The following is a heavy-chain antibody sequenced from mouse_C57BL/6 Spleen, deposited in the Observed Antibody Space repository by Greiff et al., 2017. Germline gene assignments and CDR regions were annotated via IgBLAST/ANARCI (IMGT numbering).Heavy chain of an antibody. CDR3: ARGILPSIYAMDY. Sequence: VQLQQSDAELVKPGASVKISCKVSGYTFTDHTIHWMKQRPEQGLEWIGYIYPRDGSTKYNEKFKGKATLTADKSYSTAYMQLNSLTSEDSAVYFCARGILPSIYAMDYWGQGTSVTVSS. CDR1: GYTFTDHT. D-gene: IGHD1-1*01. CDR2: IYPRDGST. J-gene: IGHJ4*01. V-gene: IGHV1-78*01.